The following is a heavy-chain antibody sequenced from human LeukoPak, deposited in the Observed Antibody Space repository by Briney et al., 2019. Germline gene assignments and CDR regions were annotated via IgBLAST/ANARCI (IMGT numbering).Heavy chain of an antibody. CDR3: ARVTGSYYFDH. V-gene: IGHV4-59*01. J-gene: IGHJ4*02. CDR1: GGSMNSYY. CDR2: IFYSGTT. Sequence: SETLSLTCSVSGGSMNSYYWGWIRQPPGKGLEWIGYIFYSGTTNYNPSLKSRVIMSVDTSENQFSLKLSSVTAADTAIYYCARVTGSYYFDHWGQGTLVAVSS. D-gene: IGHD1-26*01.